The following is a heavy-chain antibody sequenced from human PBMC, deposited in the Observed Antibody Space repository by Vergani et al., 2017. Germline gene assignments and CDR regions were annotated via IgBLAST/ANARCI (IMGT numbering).Heavy chain of an antibody. V-gene: IGHV4-39*01. Sequence: QLQLQESGPGLVKPSETLSLTCTVSGGSISSSSYYWGWIRQPPGKGLEWIGSIYYSGSTYYNPSLKSRVTISVDTSKNQFSLKLSSVTAVDTDVYYCARQYSGYELYYYYYMDVWGKGTTVTVSS. CDR3: ARQYSGYELYYYYYMDV. D-gene: IGHD5-12*01. CDR2: IYYSGST. CDR1: GGSISSSSYY. J-gene: IGHJ6*03.